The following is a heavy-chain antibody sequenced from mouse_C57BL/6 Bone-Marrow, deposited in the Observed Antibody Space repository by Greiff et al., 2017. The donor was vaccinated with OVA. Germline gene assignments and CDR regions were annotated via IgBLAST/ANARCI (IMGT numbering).Heavy chain of an antibody. CDR1: GFTIKDDY. CDR3: TTYGWGFDY. J-gene: IGHJ2*01. D-gene: IGHD1-1*01. Sequence: EVQLQEPGAELVRPGASVKLSCTASGFTIKDDYMHWVKQRPEQGLEWIGWIDPENGDTEYASKFQGKATITADTSSNTAYLQLSSLTSEDAAVYYCTTYGWGFDYWGQGTTLTVSS. CDR2: IDPENGDT. V-gene: IGHV14-4*01.